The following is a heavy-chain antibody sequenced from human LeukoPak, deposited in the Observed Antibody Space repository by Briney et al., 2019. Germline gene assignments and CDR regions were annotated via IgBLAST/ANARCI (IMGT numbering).Heavy chain of an antibody. Sequence: ASVKVSCKASGYTFTGYYMHWVRQAPGQGLKWMGWINPNSGGTNYAQKFQGRVTMTRDTSISTAYMELSRLRSDDTAVYYCARAGDYYGSGSYPSWGQGTLVTVSS. CDR3: ARAGDYYGSGSYPS. CDR1: GYTFTGYY. J-gene: IGHJ5*02. V-gene: IGHV1-2*02. D-gene: IGHD3-10*01. CDR2: INPNSGGT.